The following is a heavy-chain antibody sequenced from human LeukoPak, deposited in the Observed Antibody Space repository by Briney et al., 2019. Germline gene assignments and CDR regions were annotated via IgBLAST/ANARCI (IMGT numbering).Heavy chain of an antibody. V-gene: IGHV1-18*01. J-gene: IGHJ5*02. CDR2: ISLYNGDT. Sequence: ASVKVSCKASGYTFISYGISWVRQAPGQGLEWMGWISLYNGDTNYAQKFQGRVTITADESTSTAYMELSSLRSEDTAVYYCARPMGGFVHNWFDPWGQGTLVTVSS. D-gene: IGHD1-26*01. CDR1: GYTFISYG. CDR3: ARPMGGFVHNWFDP.